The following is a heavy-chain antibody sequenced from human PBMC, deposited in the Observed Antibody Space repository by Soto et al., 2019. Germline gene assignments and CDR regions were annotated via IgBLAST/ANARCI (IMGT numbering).Heavy chain of an antibody. D-gene: IGHD2-2*01. Sequence: QVQLQESGPGLVKPSETLSLTCTVSGDYISSHYWSWIRQPPGKGLELIGYVYHSGKTDSNPSLTSAVTISMEPPKNKISRSLTSVTAADTAVYYCARPKGTTPAVWYFELWGRGPRVTVSS. CDR1: GDYISSHY. V-gene: IGHV4-59*08. J-gene: IGHJ2*01. CDR2: VYHSGKT. CDR3: ARPKGTTPAVWYFEL.